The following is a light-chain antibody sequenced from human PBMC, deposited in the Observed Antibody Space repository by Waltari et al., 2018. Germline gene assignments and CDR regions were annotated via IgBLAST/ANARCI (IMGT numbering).Light chain of an antibody. Sequence: QLVLTQSPSASAPLGASVKLPCTLSSGHTNNIIAWHPQHPEKAPRYLMKFNSDGSHNKGDKIPERFAGSGSGADRYLTISSLQSEDEADYYCQTGGHGTWVFGGGTKLTVL. CDR2: FNSDGSH. J-gene: IGLJ3*02. V-gene: IGLV4-69*01. CDR3: QTGGHGTWV. CDR1: SGHTNNI.